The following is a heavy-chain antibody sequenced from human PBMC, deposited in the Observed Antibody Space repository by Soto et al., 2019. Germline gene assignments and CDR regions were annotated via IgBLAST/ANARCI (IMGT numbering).Heavy chain of an antibody. D-gene: IGHD2-15*01. CDR3: ARGYCSGGSCYSGPHFDY. CDR2: INHSGST. V-gene: IGHV4-34*01. J-gene: IGHJ4*02. Sequence: PSETLSLTCAVCGGSFSGYYWSWIRQPPGKGLEWIGEINHSGSTNYNPSLKSRVTISVDTSKNQFSLKLSSVTAADTAVYYCARGYCSGGSCYSGPHFDYWGQGTLVTVSS. CDR1: GGSFSGYY.